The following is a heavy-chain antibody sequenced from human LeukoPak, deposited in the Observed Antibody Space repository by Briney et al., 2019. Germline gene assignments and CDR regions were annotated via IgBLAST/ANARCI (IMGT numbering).Heavy chain of an antibody. CDR3: ARGHYYERSGFYYGFDY. J-gene: IGHJ4*02. CDR1: GFTFNTYA. Sequence: GGSLRLSCAASGFTFNTYAMNWVRQAPGKGLEWISYISGSSNTIYYADSVKGRFTISRDNAKNSLYLQMNSLRDEDTAVYYCARGHYYERSGFYYGFDYWGQGTLVTVSS. CDR2: ISGSSNTI. D-gene: IGHD3-22*01. V-gene: IGHV3-48*02.